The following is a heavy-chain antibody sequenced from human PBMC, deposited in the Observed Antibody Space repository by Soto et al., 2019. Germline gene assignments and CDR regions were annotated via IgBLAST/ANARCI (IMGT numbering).Heavy chain of an antibody. V-gene: IGHV3-48*03. CDR1: GFTFSSYD. CDR3: AREARGGGSFDY. CDR2: ISRSTNVI. Sequence: AGGSLRLSCAASGFTFSSYDMNWVRQAPGKGLEWVSYISRSTNVIYNTDSVKGRITISRDNAKNSLYLQMNSLRAEDTAVYYCAREARGGGSFDYWGPGTPVTVSS. D-gene: IGHD2-15*01. J-gene: IGHJ4*02.